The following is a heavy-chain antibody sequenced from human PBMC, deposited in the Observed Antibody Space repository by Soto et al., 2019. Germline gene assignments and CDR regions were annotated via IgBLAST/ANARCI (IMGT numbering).Heavy chain of an antibody. J-gene: IGHJ5*02. D-gene: IGHD1-1*01. CDR3: VRDGTKTLRDWFDP. Sequence: SETLSLTCTVSGASISGFYWSWIRKSVGKGLEWIGRIYATGTTDYNPSLKSRVMMSVDTSKKQFSLKLRSVTAADTAVYYCVRDGTKTLRDWFDPWGQGISVTVSS. CDR2: IYATGTT. CDR1: GASISGFY. V-gene: IGHV4-4*07.